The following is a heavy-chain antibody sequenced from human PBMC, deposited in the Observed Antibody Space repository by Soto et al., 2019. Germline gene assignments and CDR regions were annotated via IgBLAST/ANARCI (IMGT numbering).Heavy chain of an antibody. CDR2: IWYDGSNK. D-gene: IGHD2-2*01. Sequence: GGSLRLSCAASGFTFSSYGMHWVRQAPGKGLEWVAVIWYDGSNKYYADSVKGRITISRENSKNTLYLQMNSLRAEDTAGYYCARVGDIVVVPAANPAVHAFDIWGQGTMVTVSS. CDR1: GFTFSSYG. J-gene: IGHJ3*02. CDR3: ARVGDIVVVPAANPAVHAFDI. V-gene: IGHV3-33*01.